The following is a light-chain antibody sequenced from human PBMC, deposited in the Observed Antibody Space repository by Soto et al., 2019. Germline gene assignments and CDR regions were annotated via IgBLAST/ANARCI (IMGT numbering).Light chain of an antibody. CDR2: NTS. CDR3: LLYYGGAYV. V-gene: IGLV7-43*01. Sequence: QTVVTQETSLTVSPGGTVTLTCASSTGTVTSGFYPSWFQQKPGQAPRALIYNTSNKHSWTPARFSGSLLGGKAALTLSGVQPEDEAEYYCLLYYGGAYVFGTGTKLTVL. J-gene: IGLJ1*01. CDR1: TGTVTSGFY.